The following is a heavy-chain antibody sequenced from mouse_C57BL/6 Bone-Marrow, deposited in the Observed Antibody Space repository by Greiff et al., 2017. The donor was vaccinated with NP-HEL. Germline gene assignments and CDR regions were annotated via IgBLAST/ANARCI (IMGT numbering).Heavy chain of an antibody. D-gene: IGHD2-4*01. CDR3: ARHEDYDYGGAHWYFDV. CDR2: FYPGSGSI. CDR1: GYTFTEYT. V-gene: IGHV1-62-2*01. J-gene: IGHJ1*03. Sequence: QVHVKQSGAELVKPGASVKLSCKASGYTFTEYTIHWVKQRSGQGLEWIGWFYPGSGSIKYNEKFKDKATLTADKSSSTVYMELSRLTSEDSAVYFCARHEDYDYGGAHWYFDVWGTGTTVTVSS.